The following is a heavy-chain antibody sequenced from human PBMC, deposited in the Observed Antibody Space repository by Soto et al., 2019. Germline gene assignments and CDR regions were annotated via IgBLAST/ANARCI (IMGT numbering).Heavy chain of an antibody. V-gene: IGHV1-8*01. CDR3: ARSFGVVTSYYYYYGMDV. Sequence: ASVKVSCKASGYTFASYDINWVRQATGQGLEWMGWMNPDSGNTGYAQKFQGRVTMTRNTSISTAYMELSSLRSEDTAVYYCARSFGVVTSYYYYYGMDVWGQGTTVTVSS. J-gene: IGHJ6*02. CDR1: GYTFASYD. CDR2: MNPDSGNT. D-gene: IGHD3-3*01.